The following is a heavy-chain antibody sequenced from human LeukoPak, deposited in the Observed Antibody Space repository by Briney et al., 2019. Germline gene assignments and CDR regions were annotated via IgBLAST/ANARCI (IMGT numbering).Heavy chain of an antibody. CDR1: GFTFSSYW. CDR2: IKQDGSEK. J-gene: IGHJ4*02. Sequence: GGSLRLSCAASGFTFSSYWMSWVRQAPGKGLEWVANIKQDGSEKYYVDSVKGRFTISRDNAKNSLYLQVNSLRAEDTAVYYCGKDHGGSTDYWGQGTLVTVSS. D-gene: IGHD3-16*01. V-gene: IGHV3-7*01. CDR3: GKDHGGSTDY.